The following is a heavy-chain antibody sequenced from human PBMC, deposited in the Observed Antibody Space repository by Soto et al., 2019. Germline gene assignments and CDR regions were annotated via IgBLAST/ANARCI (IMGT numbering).Heavy chain of an antibody. CDR3: ARVGYFDWFVDV. D-gene: IGHD3-9*01. CDR1: GGSISSYY. J-gene: IGHJ6*02. Sequence: SETLSLTCTVSGGSISSYYWSWIRQPPGKGLEWIGYIYYSGSTSYNPSLKSRVTISVDTSKNQFSLKLSSVTAADTAVYYCARVGYFDWFVDVWGQGTTVTVSS. V-gene: IGHV4-59*08. CDR2: IYYSGST.